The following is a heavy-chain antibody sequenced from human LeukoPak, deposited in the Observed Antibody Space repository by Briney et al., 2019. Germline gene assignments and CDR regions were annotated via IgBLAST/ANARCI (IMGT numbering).Heavy chain of an antibody. CDR1: VFTFSTYG. D-gene: IGHD3-10*01. J-gene: IGHJ4*02. CDR2: IWYDGSNK. CDR3: ARDSTKAYGSGADY. V-gene: IGHV3-33*01. Sequence: GGSLRLSCAASVFTFSTYGMHGVRQAPGKGLEWVAIIWYDGSNKYYAESVKGRFTISRDNPKNTLYLQINSLRAEDTAVYYCARDSTKAYGSGADYWGQGTLATVSS.